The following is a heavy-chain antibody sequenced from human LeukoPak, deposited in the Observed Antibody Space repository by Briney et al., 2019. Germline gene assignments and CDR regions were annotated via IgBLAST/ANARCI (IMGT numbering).Heavy chain of an antibody. CDR2: IYYSGST. CDR3: ARHRQWSTDAFDI. CDR1: GGSISSGDYY. J-gene: IGHJ3*02. D-gene: IGHD6-19*01. Sequence: SQTLSLTCTVSGGSISSGDYYWSWIRQPPGKGLEWIGYIYYSGSTYYNPSLKSRVTISVDTSKNQFSLKLSSVTAADTAVYYCARHRQWSTDAFDIWGQGTMVTVSS. V-gene: IGHV4-30-4*01.